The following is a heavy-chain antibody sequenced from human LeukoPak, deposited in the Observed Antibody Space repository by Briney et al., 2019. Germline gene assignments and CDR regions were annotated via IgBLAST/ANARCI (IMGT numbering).Heavy chain of an antibody. Sequence: ASVKVSCKASGYTFISYDINWVRQAPGQGLEWMGWINPNSGGTNYAQKFQGRVTMTRDTSISTAYMELSRLRSDDTAVYYCARDVGGYYSAFDYWGQGTLVTVSS. CDR1: GYTFISYD. CDR3: ARDVGGYYSAFDY. D-gene: IGHD3-22*01. CDR2: INPNSGGT. J-gene: IGHJ4*02. V-gene: IGHV1-2*02.